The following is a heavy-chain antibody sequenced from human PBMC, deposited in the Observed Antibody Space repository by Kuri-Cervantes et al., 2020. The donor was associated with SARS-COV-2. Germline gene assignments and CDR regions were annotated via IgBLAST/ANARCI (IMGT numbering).Heavy chain of an antibody. CDR2: IIPIFGTA. CDR3: ARGDGYNDYYYYYMDV. J-gene: IGHJ6*03. Sequence: SVKVSCKASGGTFSSYAISWVRQAPGQGLEWMGGIIPIFGTANYAQKFQGRVTITADESTSTAYMKLSSLRSEDTAVYYCARGDGYNDYYYYYMDVWGKGTTVTVSS. CDR1: GGTFSSYA. V-gene: IGHV1-69*13. D-gene: IGHD5-24*01.